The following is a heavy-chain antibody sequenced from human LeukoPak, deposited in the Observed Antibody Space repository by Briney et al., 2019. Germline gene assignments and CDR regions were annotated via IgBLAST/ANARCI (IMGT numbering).Heavy chain of an antibody. V-gene: IGHV3-33*08. CDR1: GFTFSTYA. D-gene: IGHD3-10*01. J-gene: IGHJ4*02. CDR3: AREGTMLVRGVSYFDY. Sequence: GGSLRLSCAASGFTFSTYAMHWVRQAPGKGLEWVAVIWYDGSNKYYADSVKGRFTISRDNSKNTLYLQMNSLRAEDTAVYYCAREGTMLVRGVSYFDYWGQGTLVTVSS. CDR2: IWYDGSNK.